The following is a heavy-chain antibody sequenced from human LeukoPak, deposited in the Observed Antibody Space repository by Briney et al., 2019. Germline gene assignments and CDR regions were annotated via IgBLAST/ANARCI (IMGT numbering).Heavy chain of an antibody. CDR2: ISYDGSNK. Sequence: GGSLRLSCAASGFTFSSYGMHWVRQAPGKGLEWVTVISYDGSNKYYADSVKGRFTISRDNSKNTLYLQMNSLRAEDTAVYYCAKVHYGSGSYLIGDYYYGMDVWGQGTTVTVSS. CDR1: GFTFSSYG. CDR3: AKVHYGSGSYLIGDYYYGMDV. J-gene: IGHJ6*02. D-gene: IGHD3-10*01. V-gene: IGHV3-30*18.